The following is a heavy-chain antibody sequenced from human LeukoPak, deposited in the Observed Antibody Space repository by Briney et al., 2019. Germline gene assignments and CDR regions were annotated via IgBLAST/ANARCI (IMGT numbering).Heavy chain of an antibody. CDR1: GFTFDFYA. V-gene: IGHV3-30*03. D-gene: IGHD3-10*01. Sequence: GGSLRLSCTTSGFTFDFYAMHWVRQAPGKGLKCVAVMSYDGRYRYYADSAKGRFTISRDNSKRTLYLEMSSLRPEDTALYYCARSELYYGSESYYHLDYWGHGTLVTVSS. CDR2: MSYDGRYR. CDR3: ARSELYYGSESYYHLDY. J-gene: IGHJ4*01.